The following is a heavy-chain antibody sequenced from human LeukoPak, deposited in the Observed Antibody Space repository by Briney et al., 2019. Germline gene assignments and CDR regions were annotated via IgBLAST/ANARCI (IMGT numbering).Heavy chain of an antibody. CDR1: GFVISRYS. CDR3: ASGYNYGYYYYGMDV. CDR2: ITSSSSTK. V-gene: IGHV3-48*04. D-gene: IGHD5-18*01. J-gene: IGHJ6*02. Sequence: PGGSLRLSCAASGFVISRYSLNWVRQAPGKGLEWLSYITSSSSTKYYADSVKGRFTISRDNAKNTLYLQMNSLRAEDTAVYYCASGYNYGYYYYGMDVWGQGTTVTVSS.